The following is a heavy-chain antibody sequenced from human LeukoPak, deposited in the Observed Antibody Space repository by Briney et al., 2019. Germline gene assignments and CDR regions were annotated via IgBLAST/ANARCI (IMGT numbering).Heavy chain of an antibody. J-gene: IGHJ4*02. Sequence: GGSLRLSCAASGFTFSNVWMSWVRQAPGKGLEWVGRIKSKTDGGTTDYAAPVKGRFTISRDDSKNTLYLQMNGLKTEDTAVYYCTTNIHYDSSGRPFDYWGQGTLVTVSS. D-gene: IGHD3-22*01. CDR1: GFTFSNVW. CDR2: IKSKTDGGTT. V-gene: IGHV3-15*01. CDR3: TTNIHYDSSGRPFDY.